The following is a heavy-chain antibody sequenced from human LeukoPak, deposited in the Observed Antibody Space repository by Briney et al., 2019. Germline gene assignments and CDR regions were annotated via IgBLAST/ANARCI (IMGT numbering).Heavy chain of an antibody. CDR2: ISVYNGST. D-gene: IGHD2-2*01. CDR3: TTCLNGAGQPVAIYYYGMDV. Sequence: ASVTVSCKASGYTFTTYDISWVRQAPGQGLEWMGWISVYNGSTNYAQKLRGRVTMTTDTSTNTAYMELSSLRSEDTAVYYCTTCLNGAGQPVAIYYYGMDVWGQGTTVTVSS. V-gene: IGHV1-18*01. CDR1: GYTFTTYD. J-gene: IGHJ6*02.